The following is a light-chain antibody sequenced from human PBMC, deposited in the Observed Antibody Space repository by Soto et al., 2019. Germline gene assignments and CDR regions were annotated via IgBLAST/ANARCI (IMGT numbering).Light chain of an antibody. CDR3: CSYAGDFYV. CDR1: TSDVGGYDY. CDR2: DVT. J-gene: IGLJ1*01. Sequence: QSVLTQPRSVSGSPGQSVAISCTGTTSDVGGYDYVSWYQQHPGKAPELIIFDVTKRPSGVPDRFSGSKSGNTASLTISGLQAEYEADYFCCSYAGDFYVFGSGTKVTVL. V-gene: IGLV2-11*01.